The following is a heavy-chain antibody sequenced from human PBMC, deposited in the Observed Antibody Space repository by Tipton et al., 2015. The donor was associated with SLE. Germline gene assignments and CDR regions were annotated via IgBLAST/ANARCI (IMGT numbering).Heavy chain of an antibody. J-gene: IGHJ3*02. CDR3: AKIYSKGAFDI. CDR1: GYSISSGYY. V-gene: IGHV4-38-2*02. Sequence: TLSLTCTVSGYSISSGYYWGWIRQPPGKGLEWIGSIYTSGSTNYNPSLKSRVTISVDTSKNQFSLKLSSVTAADTAVYYCAKIYSKGAFDIWGQGTMVTVSS. D-gene: IGHD2-21*01. CDR2: IYTSGST.